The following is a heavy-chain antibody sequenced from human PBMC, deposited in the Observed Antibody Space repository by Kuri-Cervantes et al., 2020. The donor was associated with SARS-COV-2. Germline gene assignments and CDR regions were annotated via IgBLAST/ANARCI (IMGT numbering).Heavy chain of an antibody. D-gene: IGHD6-13*01. Sequence: SETLSLTCTVAGGSISSSSYYWGWIRQPPGKGLEWIGSIYYSGSTYYNPSLKSRVTISVDTSKNQFSLKLSSVTAADTAAYYCARVIAAAGREGYWGQGTLVTVSS. CDR3: ARVIAAAGREGY. CDR1: GGSISSSSYY. V-gene: IGHV4-39*01. CDR2: IYYSGST. J-gene: IGHJ4*02.